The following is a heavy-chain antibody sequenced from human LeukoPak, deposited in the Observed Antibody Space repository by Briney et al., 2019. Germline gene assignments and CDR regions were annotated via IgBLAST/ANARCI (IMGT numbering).Heavy chain of an antibody. D-gene: IGHD3-10*01. CDR2: IYYSGST. CDR1: GGSISSYY. V-gene: IGHV4-59*01. CDR3: ARGGQYYGSGFDY. J-gene: IGHJ4*02. Sequence: SETLSLTCTVSGGSISSYYWSWIRQPPGKGLEWIGYIYYSGSTNYNPSLKSRVTISVDTSKNQFSLKLSSVTAADTAVYYCARGGQYYGSGFDYWGQGTLVTVSS.